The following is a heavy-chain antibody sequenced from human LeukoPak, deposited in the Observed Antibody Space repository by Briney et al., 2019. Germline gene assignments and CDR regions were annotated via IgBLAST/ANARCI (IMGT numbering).Heavy chain of an antibody. CDR2: IRYDGSNK. D-gene: IGHD3-22*01. J-gene: IGHJ1*01. CDR1: GFTFSSYG. V-gene: IGHV3-30*02. CDR3: AKALRDYYDSSGYYSYFQH. Sequence: GGSLRLSCAASGFTFSSYGMHWVRQAPGKGLGWVAFIRYDGSNKYYADSVKGRFTISRDNSKNTLYLQMNSLRAEDTAVYYCAKALRDYYDSSGYYSYFQHWGQGTLVTVSS.